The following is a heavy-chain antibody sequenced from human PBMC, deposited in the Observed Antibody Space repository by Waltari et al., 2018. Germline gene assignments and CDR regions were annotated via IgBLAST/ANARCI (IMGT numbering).Heavy chain of an antibody. V-gene: IGHV3-13*01. CDR2: IGTAGDT. J-gene: IGHJ6*02. Sequence: EVQLVESGGGLVQPGGSLRLSCAASGFTFSSYDMHWVRQATGKGLEWVSAIGTAGDTYYPGSVKGRFTISRENAKNSLYLQMNSLRAEDTAVYYCARENWNSRDGMDVWGQGTTVTVSS. D-gene: IGHD1-7*01. CDR1: GFTFSSYD. CDR3: ARENWNSRDGMDV.